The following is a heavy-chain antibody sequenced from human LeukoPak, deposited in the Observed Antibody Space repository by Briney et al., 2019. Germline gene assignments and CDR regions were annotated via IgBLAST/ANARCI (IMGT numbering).Heavy chain of an antibody. D-gene: IGHD3-10*01. J-gene: IGHJ3*02. CDR1: GGSISSDH. CDR3: ARVMVRGVITDAFDI. Sequence: SETLSLTCTVSGGSISSDHWSWIRQPPGKGLEWIGYIYYSGSTNYNPSLKSRVTISVDTSKNQFSLKLSSVTAADTAVYYCARVMVRGVITDAFDIWGQGTMVTVSS. CDR2: IYYSGST. V-gene: IGHV4-59*01.